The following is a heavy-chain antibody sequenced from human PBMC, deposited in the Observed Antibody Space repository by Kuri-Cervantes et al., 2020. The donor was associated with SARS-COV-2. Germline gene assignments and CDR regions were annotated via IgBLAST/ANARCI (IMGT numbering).Heavy chain of an antibody. CDR1: AYTFNDYY. Sequence: ASVKVSCKASAYTFNDYYIHWVRQAPGQGLEWMGWINPNSGGTNYAQKFQGWVTMTRDTSSTGYMELSRLGSDDTAVYYCARGMVRGLIQSYYYGMDVWGQGTTVTVSS. D-gene: IGHD3-10*01. V-gene: IGHV1-2*04. CDR2: INPNSGGT. CDR3: ARGMVRGLIQSYYYGMDV. J-gene: IGHJ6*02.